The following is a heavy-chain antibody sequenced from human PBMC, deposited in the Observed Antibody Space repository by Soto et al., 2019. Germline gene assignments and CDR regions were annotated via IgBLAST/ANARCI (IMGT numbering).Heavy chain of an antibody. Sequence: PGGSLRLSCAASGFTFSSYSMNWVRQAPGKGLEWVSSISSSGSYIYYADSVKGRFTISRDNAKKSLYLQMNSLRAEDTAVYYCARGIPRNTMKVGGIKGHHDAFDIWGQGTMVTVSS. J-gene: IGHJ3*02. V-gene: IGHV3-21*01. CDR1: GFTFSSYS. CDR2: ISSSGSYI. D-gene: IGHD3-22*01. CDR3: ARGIPRNTMKVGGIKGHHDAFDI.